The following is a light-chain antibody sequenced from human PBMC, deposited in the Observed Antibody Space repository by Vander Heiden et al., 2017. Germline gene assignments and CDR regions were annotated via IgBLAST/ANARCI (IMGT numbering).Light chain of an antibody. CDR2: QAS. V-gene: IGKV1-5*03. Sequence: IQLTQSPPTLSASVGDTVPIACRANESASVWLAWFQQKPGKAPVLLVHQASSLQTGVSSRFSGSGSGTEFTLKITSLKAEDVATYYCRQDNVYPYSFGQGTKLQLK. CDR1: ESASVW. CDR3: RQDNVYPYS. J-gene: IGKJ2*01.